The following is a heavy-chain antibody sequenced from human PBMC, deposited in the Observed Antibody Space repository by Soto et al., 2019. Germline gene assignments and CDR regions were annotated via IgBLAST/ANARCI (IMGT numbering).Heavy chain of an antibody. V-gene: IGHV4-4*02. CDR1: GGSISSNYW. Sequence: PSETLSLTCPVSGGSISSNYWWCGGRQPPGKGLEWIGYIYYSGSTNYNPSLKSRVTISVDKSKNQFSLKLSSVTAADTAVYYCARAVTRQNWFDIWGQGTMVTASS. CDR3: ARAVTRQNWFDI. CDR2: IYYSGST. J-gene: IGHJ5*01. D-gene: IGHD2-21*02.